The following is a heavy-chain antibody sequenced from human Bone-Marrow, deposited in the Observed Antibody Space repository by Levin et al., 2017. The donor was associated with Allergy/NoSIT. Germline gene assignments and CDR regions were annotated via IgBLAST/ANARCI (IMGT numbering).Heavy chain of an antibody. Sequence: SETLSLTCTVSGGSISSSSYYWGWIRQPPGKGLEWIGSIYYSGSTYYNPSLKSRVTISVDTSKNQFSLKLSSVTAADTAVYYCARELWELLSPIRRMDVWGQGTTVTVSS. J-gene: IGHJ6*02. D-gene: IGHD1-26*01. CDR2: IYYSGST. CDR1: GGSISSSSYY. V-gene: IGHV4-39*02. CDR3: ARELWELLSPIRRMDV.